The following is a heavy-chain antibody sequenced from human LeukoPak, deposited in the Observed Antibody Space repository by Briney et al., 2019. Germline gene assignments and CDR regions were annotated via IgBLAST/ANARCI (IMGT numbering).Heavy chain of an antibody. CDR2: INGGGDDT. Sequence: PGGSLRLSCAASGCTFKNNAMTWVRQAPGKGLELVSAINGGGDDTEYADSVTGRFTISSANSRNTPYLQMNSLRPEDTAVYYCARCTDSCYANAFDVWGQGTLLTVSS. V-gene: IGHV3-23*01. CDR1: GCTFKNNA. CDR3: ARCTDSCYANAFDV. D-gene: IGHD2-2*01. J-gene: IGHJ3*01.